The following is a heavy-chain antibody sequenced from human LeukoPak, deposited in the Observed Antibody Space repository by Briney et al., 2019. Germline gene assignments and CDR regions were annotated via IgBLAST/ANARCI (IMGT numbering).Heavy chain of an antibody. J-gene: IGHJ4*02. CDR1: GFTFVTYG. V-gene: IGHV3-30*18. CDR3: AKDRRQYFYGPGSYFDY. CDR2: TSNDGRNV. Sequence: GGSLRLSCAASGFTFVTYGMHWVRQAPGKGLEWVAVTSNDGRNVHYADSVKGRFTVSRDNSKNTPYLQMNSLRAEDTAVYFCAKDRRQYFYGPGSYFDYWGQGTLVTVSS. D-gene: IGHD3-10*01.